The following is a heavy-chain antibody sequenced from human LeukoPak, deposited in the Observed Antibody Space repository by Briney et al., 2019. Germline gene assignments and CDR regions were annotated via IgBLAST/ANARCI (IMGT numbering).Heavy chain of an antibody. J-gene: IGHJ4*02. Sequence: TSETLSLTCTVSGGSISSSSYYWGWIRQPPGKGLEWIGSIYYSGSTYYNPSLKSRVTISVDTSKNQFSLKLSSVTAADTAVYYCARRGRIQLGYWGQGTLVTVSS. CDR3: ARRGRIQLGY. CDR1: GGSISSSSYY. V-gene: IGHV4-39*07. D-gene: IGHD5-18*01. CDR2: IYYSGST.